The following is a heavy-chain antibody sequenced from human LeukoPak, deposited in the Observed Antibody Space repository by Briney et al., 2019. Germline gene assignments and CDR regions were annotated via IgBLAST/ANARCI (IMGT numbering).Heavy chain of an antibody. J-gene: IGHJ4*02. CDR1: GGTFSSYA. CDR3: ARAYYDILPRPIDY. V-gene: IGHV1-69*04. CDR2: IIPILGIA. Sequence: SVKVSCKASGGTFSSYAISWVRQSPGHGLEWRGRIIPILGIANYAQKFQGRVTITADKSTSTAYMELSSLRSEDTAVYYCARAYYDILPRPIDYWGQGTLVTVSS. D-gene: IGHD3-9*01.